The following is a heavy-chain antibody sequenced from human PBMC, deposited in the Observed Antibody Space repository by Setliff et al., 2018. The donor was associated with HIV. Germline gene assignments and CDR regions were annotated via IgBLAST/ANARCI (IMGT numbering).Heavy chain of an antibody. V-gene: IGHV3-30*02. D-gene: IGHD6-13*01. Sequence: GGSLRLSCAASGFTFSVYGMHWVRQAPGKGLEWVAFIRYDGSNKYYADSAKGRFTISRDNSKNTLYLQMNSLRAEDTAVYYCGKVKGIEAAGSSAFDIWGQGTMVTVSS. CDR2: IRYDGSNK. CDR1: GFTFSVYG. CDR3: GKVKGIEAAGSSAFDI. J-gene: IGHJ3*02.